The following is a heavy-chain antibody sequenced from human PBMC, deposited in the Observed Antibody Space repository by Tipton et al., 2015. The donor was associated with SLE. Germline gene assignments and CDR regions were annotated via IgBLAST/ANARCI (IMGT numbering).Heavy chain of an antibody. CDR2: ILTSGST. Sequence: TLSLTCTVSGGSVSSADYFWNWIRQPAGKGPEWIGRILTSGSTDYNSSLKGRVTMSVDTSKNQFSLKLSSVTAADTAMYYCTRGLDTFDIWGQGTMVTVSS. V-gene: IGHV4-61*02. CDR1: GGSVSSADYF. J-gene: IGHJ3*02. CDR3: TRGLDTFDI.